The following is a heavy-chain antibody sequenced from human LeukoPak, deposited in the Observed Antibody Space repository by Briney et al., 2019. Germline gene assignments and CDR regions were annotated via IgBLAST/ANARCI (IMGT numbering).Heavy chain of an antibody. D-gene: IGHD5-18*01. CDR1: GVSLSSYY. J-gene: IGHJ4*02. CDR2: IYYSGRT. V-gene: IGHV4-59*01. CDR3: ARGRRRYTNGPDY. Sequence: SGTLTLTCAVSGVSLSSYYVTWIRQPPGKGLEWFGYIYYSGRTNYNPSLRSRVTILPDTSKNQFSLTLSSVTAADTAACYCARGRRRYTNGPDYWGQETLLTVSS.